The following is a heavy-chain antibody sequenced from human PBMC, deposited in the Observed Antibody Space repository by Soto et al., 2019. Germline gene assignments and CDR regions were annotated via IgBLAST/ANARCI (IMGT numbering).Heavy chain of an antibody. J-gene: IGHJ4*02. Sequence: EVQLVESGGGLVQPGGSLRLSCAASGFTFSTYWMHWVRQVPGKGLVRVSRINSDGGSTTYADSVKGRFTISRDNAKSTLYLQLNSLRVEDTAVYYCASSLLTPFDYWGQGTLVTVSS. V-gene: IGHV3-74*01. CDR1: GFTFSTYW. CDR3: ASSLLTPFDY. D-gene: IGHD7-27*01. CDR2: INSDGGST.